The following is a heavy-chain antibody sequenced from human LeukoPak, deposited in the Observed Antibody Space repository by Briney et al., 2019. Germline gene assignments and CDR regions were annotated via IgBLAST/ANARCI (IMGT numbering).Heavy chain of an antibody. Sequence: GGSLRLSCAASGFTFSSYNMNWVRQAPGKGLEWVSSISSNSNYIYYADSVKGRFTISRDNSNNTLYLQMNSLRVEDTAVYYCARGGPEWPLDYWGQGTLVTVSS. CDR3: ARGGPEWPLDY. D-gene: IGHD3-16*01. V-gene: IGHV3-21*01. CDR1: GFTFSSYN. CDR2: ISSNSNYI. J-gene: IGHJ4*02.